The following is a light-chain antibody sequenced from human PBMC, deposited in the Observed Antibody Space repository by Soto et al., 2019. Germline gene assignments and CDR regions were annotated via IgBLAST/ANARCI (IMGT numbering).Light chain of an antibody. V-gene: IGLV4-69*01. J-gene: IGLJ3*02. CDR1: SGYSRYT. CDR2: LNSDGSH. Sequence: QSVLTQSPSASASLGASVKLTCTLSSGYSRYTIAWHQQQPEKGPRYLMTLNSDGSHSKGDGIPDRFSGSSSGAERYLSISSLQSEDEADYYCQTWGTGIEVFGGGTKLTVL. CDR3: QTWGTGIEV.